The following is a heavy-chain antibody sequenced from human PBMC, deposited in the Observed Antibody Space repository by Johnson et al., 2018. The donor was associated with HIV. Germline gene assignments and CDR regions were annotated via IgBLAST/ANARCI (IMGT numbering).Heavy chain of an antibody. CDR2: IYSGGST. J-gene: IGHJ3*02. CDR1: GFTVSSNY. V-gene: IGHV3-66*01. Sequence: VQLVESGGGLVQPGRSLRLSCAASGFTVSSNYMSWVRQAPGKGLEWVSVIYSGGSTYYADSVKGRFTISRDNAKNSLYLQVNSLRAEDTALYYCARAGPYCSGGSCYSPDAFDIWGQGTMVTVSS. D-gene: IGHD2-15*01. CDR3: ARAGPYCSGGSCYSPDAFDI.